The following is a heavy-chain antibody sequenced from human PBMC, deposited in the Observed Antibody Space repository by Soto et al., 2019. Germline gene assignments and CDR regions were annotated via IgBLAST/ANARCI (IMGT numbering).Heavy chain of an antibody. J-gene: IGHJ4*02. Sequence: PGGSLRLSCAASGFTFSTYAMQWVRQAPGKGLEWVAVISYDGSNKYYADSVKGRFTISRDNSKNTLYLQMNSLRAEDTAVYYCVRHDLYDGLTYYETDYWGQGTLVTVSS. V-gene: IGHV3-30-3*01. D-gene: IGHD3-16*01. CDR3: VRHDLYDGLTYYETDY. CDR2: ISYDGSNK. CDR1: GFTFSTYA.